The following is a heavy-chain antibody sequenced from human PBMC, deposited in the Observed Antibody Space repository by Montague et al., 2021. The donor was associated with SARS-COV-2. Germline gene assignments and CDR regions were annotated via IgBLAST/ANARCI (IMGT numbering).Heavy chain of an antibody. V-gene: IGHV3-30-3*01. D-gene: IGHD3-22*01. Sequence: SLRLSCAASGFTFSSYAMHWVRQAPGKGLEWVAVISYDGSNKYYADSVKGRFTISRDNSKNTLYLQMNSLRAEDTAVYYCARDPPYSSSAFYYYSYYLDVWGKGATVTVSS. CDR2: ISYDGSNK. J-gene: IGHJ6*03. CDR3: ARDPPYSSSAFYYYSYYLDV. CDR1: GFTFSSYA.